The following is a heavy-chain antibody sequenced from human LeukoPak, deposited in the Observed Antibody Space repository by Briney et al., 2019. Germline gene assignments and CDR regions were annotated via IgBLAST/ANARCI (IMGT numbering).Heavy chain of an antibody. CDR2: IYYSGST. CDR3: ARSANRGGSGWYYLDY. V-gene: IGHV4-59*01. J-gene: IGHJ4*02. Sequence: KASETLSLTCTVSGGSISSYYWNWIRQPPGKGLEWIAYIYYSGSTNYNPFLKSRVTISVDTSKNQFSLKLTSVTAADTAVYYCARSANRGGSGWYYLDYWGQGTLVTVSS. D-gene: IGHD6-19*01. CDR1: GGSISSYY.